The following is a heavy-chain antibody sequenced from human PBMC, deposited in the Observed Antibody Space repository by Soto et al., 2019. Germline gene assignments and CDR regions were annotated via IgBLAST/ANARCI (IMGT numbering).Heavy chain of an antibody. CDR2: IYYSGST. V-gene: IGHV4-59*01. D-gene: IGHD2-15*01. CDR3: AREDRYYYYGMDV. J-gene: IGHJ6*02. Sequence: PSETLSLTCTVSGGSISSYYRSWIRQPPGKGLEWIGYIYYSGSTNYNPSLKSRVTISVDTSKNQFSLKLSSVTAADTAVYYCAREDRYYYYGMDVWGQGTTVTVSS. CDR1: GGSISSYY.